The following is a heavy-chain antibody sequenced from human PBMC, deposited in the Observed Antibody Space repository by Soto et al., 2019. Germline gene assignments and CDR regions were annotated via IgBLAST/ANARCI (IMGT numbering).Heavy chain of an antibody. CDR1: GFTFSSLA. CDR3: AKVKSESYHYYYMDV. D-gene: IGHD3-16*02. Sequence: GGSLRLSCAASGFTFSSLAMSWVRQAPGKGLEWVSIISGSGDTPYYADSVKGRFTISRDNSKNTLYLQMNSLRAEDTAVYYCAKVKSESYHYYYMDVWGKGTTVTVSS. V-gene: IGHV3-23*01. J-gene: IGHJ6*03. CDR2: ISGSGDTP.